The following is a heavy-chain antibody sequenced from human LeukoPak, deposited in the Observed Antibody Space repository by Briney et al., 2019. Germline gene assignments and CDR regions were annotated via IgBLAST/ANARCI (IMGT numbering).Heavy chain of an antibody. D-gene: IGHD2-2*01. Sequence: SETLSLTCTVSGGSISSYYWSWIRQPAGKGLEWIGRIYTSGSTNYNPSLKSRVTMSVDTSQNQFSLKLSSVTAADTAVYYCARDHLEWWDIVVVPAARRYNWFDPWGQGTLVTVSS. CDR3: ARDHLEWWDIVVVPAARRYNWFDP. CDR1: GGSISSYY. V-gene: IGHV4-4*07. J-gene: IGHJ5*02. CDR2: IYTSGST.